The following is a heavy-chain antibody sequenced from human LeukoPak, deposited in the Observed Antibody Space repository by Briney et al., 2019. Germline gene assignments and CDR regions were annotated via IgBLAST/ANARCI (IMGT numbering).Heavy chain of an antibody. D-gene: IGHD4-23*01. CDR3: ASNSYGGYDAFDI. J-gene: IGHJ3*02. V-gene: IGHV1-69*06. CDR1: VGTFSSYA. CDR2: IIPIFGTA. Sequence: SVTVSFKASVGTFSSYAISWVRQAPGQGLEWMGRIIPIFGTANYSQKFQGRVTITADKSTSTAYMELSSLRSEDTAVYYCASNSYGGYDAFDIWGQGTMVTVSS.